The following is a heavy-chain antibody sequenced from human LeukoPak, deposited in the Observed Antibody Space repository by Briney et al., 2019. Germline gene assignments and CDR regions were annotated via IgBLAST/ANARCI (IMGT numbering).Heavy chain of an antibody. D-gene: IGHD6-19*01. J-gene: IGHJ4*02. CDR2: ISYDGSNK. CDR1: GFTFSSYG. CDR3: AKYTVAVAGIDD. V-gene: IGHV3-30*18. Sequence: GGSLRLSYAASGFTFSSYGMHWVRQAPGKGLEWVAVISYDGSNKYYADSVKGRFTISRDNSKNTLYLQMNSLRAEDTAVYYCAKYTVAVAGIDDWGQGTLVTVSS.